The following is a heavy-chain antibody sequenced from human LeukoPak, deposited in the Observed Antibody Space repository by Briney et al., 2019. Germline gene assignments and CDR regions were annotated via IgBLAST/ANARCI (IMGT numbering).Heavy chain of an antibody. Sequence: VASVKVSCKAPGYTFTSYGISWVRQAPGQGLEWMGWISAYNGNTNYAQKLQGRVTMTTDTPTSTAYMELRSLRSDDTAVYYCARVYCCGWYGFVYYYYGMDVWGQGTTVTVSS. CDR2: ISAYNGNT. D-gene: IGHD6-13*01. CDR3: ARVYCCGWYGFVYYYYGMDV. CDR1: GYTFTSYG. V-gene: IGHV1-18*01. J-gene: IGHJ6*02.